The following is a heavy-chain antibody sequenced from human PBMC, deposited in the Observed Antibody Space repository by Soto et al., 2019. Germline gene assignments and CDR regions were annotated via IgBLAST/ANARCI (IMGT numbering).Heavy chain of an antibody. CDR3: AKDPGAGYDCCGYYMDV. J-gene: IGHJ6*03. D-gene: IGHD5-12*01. Sequence: GGSLRLSCAASGFTFSSYGMHWVRQAPGKGLEWVAVISYDGSNKYYADSVKGRFTISRDNSKNTLYLQMNSLRAEDTAVYYCAKDPGAGYDCCGYYMDVWGKGTTVTVSS. CDR2: ISYDGSNK. CDR1: GFTFSSYG. V-gene: IGHV3-30*18.